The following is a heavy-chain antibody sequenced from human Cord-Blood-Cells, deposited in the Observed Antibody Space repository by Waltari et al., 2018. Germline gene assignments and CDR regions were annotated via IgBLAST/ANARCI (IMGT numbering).Heavy chain of an antibody. Sequence: EVQLVESGGGLVQPGRSLRLSCAASGFTFDDYAMHWVRQAPGKGLEWVSGISWNSGLIGYADAVKGRFTIARDNAKNSLYLQMNSRRAEDTALYYCAKGRCSSTSCYKDYWGQGTLVTVSS. CDR1: GFTFDDYA. V-gene: IGHV3-9*01. CDR2: ISWNSGLI. D-gene: IGHD2-2*02. J-gene: IGHJ4*02. CDR3: AKGRCSSTSCYKDY.